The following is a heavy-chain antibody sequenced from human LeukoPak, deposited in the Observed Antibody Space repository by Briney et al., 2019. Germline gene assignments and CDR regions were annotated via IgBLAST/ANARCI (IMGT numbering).Heavy chain of an antibody. Sequence: PSETLSLTCAVYGGSFSSYYWSWIRQPPGKGLDWIGEINHSGSTNYNPSLKSRVTISADTSKNQFSLKLSSVTAADTAVYYCAREYYYGSGSYYNLFDPWGQGTLVTVSS. CDR3: AREYYYGSGSYYNLFDP. V-gene: IGHV4-34*01. CDR1: GGSFSSYY. J-gene: IGHJ5*02. D-gene: IGHD3-10*01. CDR2: INHSGST.